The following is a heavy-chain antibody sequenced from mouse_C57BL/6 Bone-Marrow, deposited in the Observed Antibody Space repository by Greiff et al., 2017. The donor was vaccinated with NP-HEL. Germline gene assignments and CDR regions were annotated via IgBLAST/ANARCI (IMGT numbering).Heavy chain of an antibody. CDR3: ARAGWGYNGFLDY. Sequence: LVESGAELVRPGASVKLSCKASGYTFTDYYINWVKQRPGQGLEWIARIYPGSGNTYYNEKFKGKATLTAEKSSSTAYMQLSSLTSEDSAVYFCARAGWGYNGFLDYWGQGTTLTVSS. J-gene: IGHJ2*01. D-gene: IGHD2-2*01. CDR2: IYPGSGNT. CDR1: GYTFTDYY. V-gene: IGHV1-76*01.